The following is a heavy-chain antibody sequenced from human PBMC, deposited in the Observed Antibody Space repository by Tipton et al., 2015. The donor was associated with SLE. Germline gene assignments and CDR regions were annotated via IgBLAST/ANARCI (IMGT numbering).Heavy chain of an antibody. J-gene: IGHJ4*02. CDR3: ARLWGSGY. CDR2: IYYNGNT. Sequence: GLVKPSETLSLTCTVSGGSISSYYWTWIRQPPGKELEWIGYIYYNGNTNYNPSLKSRVTISLDKSKNQFSLDLKSVTAADTAVYYCARLWGSGYWGRGTLVTVSS. CDR1: GGSISSYY. D-gene: IGHD7-27*01. V-gene: IGHV4-59*01.